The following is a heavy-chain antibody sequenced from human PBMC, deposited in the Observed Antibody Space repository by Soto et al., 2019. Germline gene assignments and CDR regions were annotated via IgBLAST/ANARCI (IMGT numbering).Heavy chain of an antibody. CDR3: ARVGAAGTKN. D-gene: IGHD6-13*01. Sequence: GSLRLSCAASGFTFSDHYMDWVRQAPGKGLEWVGRTRNKANSYTTEYAASVKGRFTISRDDSKNSLYLQMNSLKTEDTAVYYCARVGAAGTKNWGQGTLVTVSS. CDR1: GFTFSDHY. CDR2: TRNKANSYTT. J-gene: IGHJ4*02. V-gene: IGHV3-72*01.